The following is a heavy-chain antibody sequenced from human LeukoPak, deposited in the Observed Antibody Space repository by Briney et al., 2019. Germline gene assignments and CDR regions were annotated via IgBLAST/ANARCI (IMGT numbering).Heavy chain of an antibody. V-gene: IGHV5-51*01. CDR1: GYSFISYW. D-gene: IGHD2-15*01. J-gene: IGHJ5*02. Sequence: GESLKISCKGSGYSFISYWIGWVRQMPGKGLEWMGIIYPGDSDTRYSPSFQGQVTISADKSISTAYLQWSSLKASDTAMYYCARQTGSGGSIYGAFDPWGQGTLVTVSS. CDR2: IYPGDSDT. CDR3: ARQTGSGGSIYGAFDP.